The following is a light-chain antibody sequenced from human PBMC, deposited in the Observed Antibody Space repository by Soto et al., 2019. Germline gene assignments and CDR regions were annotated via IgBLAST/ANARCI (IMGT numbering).Light chain of an antibody. J-gene: IGLJ1*01. V-gene: IGLV2-8*01. CDR3: TSHAGSNNYV. Sequence: QSALTQSPSASGSPGQSVTISCTGTSSDVGGYNYVSWYQQHPGKAPKLIISEVSKRPSGVPDLFSGSKSGNTASLTGSGLQAEDEADYYCTSHAGSNNYVFGTGTKVTVL. CDR1: SSDVGGYNY. CDR2: EVS.